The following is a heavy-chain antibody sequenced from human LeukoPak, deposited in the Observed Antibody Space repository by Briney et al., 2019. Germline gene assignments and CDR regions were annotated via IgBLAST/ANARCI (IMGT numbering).Heavy chain of an antibody. CDR3: ATQILLCHYF. Sequence: SETLSLTCTVSGGSISSYYWSWIRQPPGKGLEWIGYIYYSGSTNYNPSLKSRVTISVDTSKNQFSLRLSSVTAADTAVYYCATQILLCHYFWGQGTLVTVSS. CDR2: IYYSGST. CDR1: GGSISSYY. D-gene: IGHD2/OR15-2a*01. J-gene: IGHJ4*02. V-gene: IGHV4-59*08.